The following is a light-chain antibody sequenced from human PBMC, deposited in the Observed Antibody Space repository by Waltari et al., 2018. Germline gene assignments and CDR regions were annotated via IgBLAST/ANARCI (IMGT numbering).Light chain of an antibody. J-gene: IGKJ2*01. V-gene: IGKV1-39*01. Sequence: DIQMTQSPSSLSASVGDRVTITCRASPSISSYLNWYQQKPGKAPKLLIYAASSLESGVPSSFSGSGAGTDFTLTSSSLQPGDFASDDGQQSYSTPPFGQGPKLEIK. CDR3: QQSYSTPP. CDR2: AAS. CDR1: PSISSY.